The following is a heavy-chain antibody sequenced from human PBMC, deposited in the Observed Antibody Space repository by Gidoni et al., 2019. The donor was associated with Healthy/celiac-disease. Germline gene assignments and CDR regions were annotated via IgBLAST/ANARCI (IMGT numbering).Heavy chain of an antibody. Sequence: FGDYYMSWIRQAPGKGLEWVSYISSSGSTIYYADSVKGRFTISRDNAKNSLYLQMNSLRAEDTAVYYCASRPWEIDYWGHGTLVTVSS. V-gene: IGHV3-11*01. J-gene: IGHJ4*01. CDR2: ISSSGSTI. D-gene: IGHD1-26*01. CDR1: FGDYY. CDR3: ASRPWEIDY.